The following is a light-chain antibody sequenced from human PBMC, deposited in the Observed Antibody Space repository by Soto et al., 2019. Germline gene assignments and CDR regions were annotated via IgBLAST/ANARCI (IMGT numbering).Light chain of an antibody. CDR2: EVT. CDR3: RLFAGSNNYV. J-gene: IGLJ1*01. Sequence: QSALTQPPSASGSPGQSVTISCTGTSSDVGGYNYVSWYQQHPGKAPKLMIYEVTKRPSGVPDRFSGSKSGNTASLTVSGLQAEEEAEYYLRLFAGSNNYVFGTGTKLTVL. CDR1: SSDVGGYNY. V-gene: IGLV2-8*01.